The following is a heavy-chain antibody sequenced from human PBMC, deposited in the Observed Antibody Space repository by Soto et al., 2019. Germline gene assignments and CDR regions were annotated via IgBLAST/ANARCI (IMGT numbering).Heavy chain of an antibody. V-gene: IGHV3-74*01. CDR2: IETKGRGT. CDR3: ATVFDL. D-gene: IGHD4-17*01. CDR1: GFSLSGYW. Sequence: EMQLVESGGGLVQPGGSLRLSCEGSGFSLSGYWIHWVRQAPGKGVEWVARIETKGRGTSYADSVKGRFTISTDNANNTVFLQMNSLRLDDTAVYYCATVFDLWGEGTLVTVSS. J-gene: IGHJ5*02.